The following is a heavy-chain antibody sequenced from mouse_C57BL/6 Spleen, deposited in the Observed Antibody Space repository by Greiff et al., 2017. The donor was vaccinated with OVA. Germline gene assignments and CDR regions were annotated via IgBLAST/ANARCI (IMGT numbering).Heavy chain of an antibody. CDR3: ARERDDYDADYYAMDY. CDR2: IHPNSGST. V-gene: IGHV1-64*01. CDR1: GYTFTSYW. J-gene: IGHJ4*01. Sequence: QVQLQQPGAELVKPGASVKLSCKASGYTFTSYWMHWVKQRPGQGLEWIGMIHPNSGSTNYNEKFKSKATLTVDKSSSTAYMQLSSLTSEDSAVYYGARERDDYDADYYAMDYWGQGTSVTVSS. D-gene: IGHD2-4*01.